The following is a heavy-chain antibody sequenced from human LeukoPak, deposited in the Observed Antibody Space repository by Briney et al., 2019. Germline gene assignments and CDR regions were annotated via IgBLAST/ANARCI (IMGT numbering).Heavy chain of an antibody. CDR2: IYTSGST. V-gene: IGHV4-4*07. CDR3: ARDSSQWLVYSNWFDP. J-gene: IGHJ5*02. CDR1: GGSISSYY. D-gene: IGHD6-19*01. Sequence: SETLSLTCTVSGGSISSYYWSWIRQPAGKGLEWIGRIYTSGSTNYNPSLKSRVTMSVDTSKNQFSLKLSSVTAADTAVYYCARDSSQWLVYSNWFDPWGQGTLVTVSS.